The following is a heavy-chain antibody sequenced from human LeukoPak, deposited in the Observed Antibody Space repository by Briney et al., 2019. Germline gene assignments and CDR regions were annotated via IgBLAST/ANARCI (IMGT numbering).Heavy chain of an antibody. CDR3: ARGRQWLGRPFDY. D-gene: IGHD6-19*01. J-gene: IGHJ4*02. CDR2: INHSGST. Sequence: SETLSLTCAVYGGSFSGYYWSWIRQPPRKGLEWIGEINHSGSTNYNPSLKSRVTISVDTSKNQFSLKLSSVTAADTAVYYCARGRQWLGRPFDYWGQGTLVTVSS. CDR1: GGSFSGYY. V-gene: IGHV4-34*01.